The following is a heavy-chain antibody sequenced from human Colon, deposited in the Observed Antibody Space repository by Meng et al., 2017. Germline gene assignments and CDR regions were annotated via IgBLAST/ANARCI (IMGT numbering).Heavy chain of an antibody. CDR3: ARSQPAAARKYYHGMAV. CDR2: IIPVFDTT. Sequence: SVKVSCKASGGTFSNYAINWVRQAPGQGLEWMGGIIPVFDTTNYAKKFQGRVTITADKSTSTAYMELSSLRSEDTAVYYCARSQPAAARKYYHGMAVWGQGNTV. CDR1: GGTFSNYA. D-gene: IGHD6-25*01. V-gene: IGHV1-69*06. J-gene: IGHJ6*01.